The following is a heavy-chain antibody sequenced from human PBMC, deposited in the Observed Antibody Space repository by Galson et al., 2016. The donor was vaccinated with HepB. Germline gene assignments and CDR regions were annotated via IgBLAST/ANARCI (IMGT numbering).Heavy chain of an antibody. V-gene: IGHV1-69*06. CDR2: INPIFGTA. CDR3: SRVVVPAARWYYYYGMDV. J-gene: IGHJ6*02. CDR1: GGTFSTYA. D-gene: IGHD2-2*01. Sequence: SVKVSCKASGGTFSTYAISWVRQAPGQGLEWMGGINPIFGTANYAQKFQGRVTITADKSTSTAYMELSSLRSEDTAVYYCSRVVVPAARWYYYYGMDVWGQGPRSPSP.